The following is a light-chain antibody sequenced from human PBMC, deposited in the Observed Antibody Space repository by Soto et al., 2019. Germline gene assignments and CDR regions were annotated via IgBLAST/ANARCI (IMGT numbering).Light chain of an antibody. CDR2: EVS. CDR1: SRDVGGYNY. J-gene: IGLJ2*01. Sequence: QSALTQPPSASGSPGQSVTLSCTGTSRDVGGYNYVSWYQRHPGKAPKLILYEVSERPSGVPDRFSGSKSANTASLTVSGLQTDDEAEYFCSSYAGSNTVVFGGGTKLTVL. V-gene: IGLV2-8*01. CDR3: SSYAGSNTVV.